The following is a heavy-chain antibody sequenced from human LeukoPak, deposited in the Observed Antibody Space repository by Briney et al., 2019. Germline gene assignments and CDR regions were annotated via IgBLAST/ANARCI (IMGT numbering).Heavy chain of an antibody. D-gene: IGHD2-2*01. J-gene: IGHJ4*02. CDR1: GGSISSYY. CDR2: IYYSGST. CDR3: AGALIGSMRLAYFDY. V-gene: IGHV4-59*01. Sequence: SETLSLTCTVSGGSISSYYWSWIRQPPGKGLEWIGYIYYSGSTNYNPSLKSRVTISVDTSKNQFSLKLSSVTAADTAVYYCAGALIGSMRLAYFDYWGQGTLVTVSS.